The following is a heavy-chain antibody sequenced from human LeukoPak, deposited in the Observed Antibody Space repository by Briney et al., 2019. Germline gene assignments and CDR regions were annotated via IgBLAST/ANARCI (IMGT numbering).Heavy chain of an antibody. J-gene: IGHJ4*02. CDR2: INWNGDTT. D-gene: IGHD6-19*01. CDR3: ARDFVAVSGTGNY. V-gene: IGHV3-20*04. CDR1: GFTLNDYG. Sequence: GGSLRLSCAASGFTLNDYGMSWVRQAPGKGLEWVSGINWNGDTTSYADSVKGRFTISRDNARNFLYLQMNSLRAEDTGLYYCARDFVAVSGTGNYWGQGALVTVSS.